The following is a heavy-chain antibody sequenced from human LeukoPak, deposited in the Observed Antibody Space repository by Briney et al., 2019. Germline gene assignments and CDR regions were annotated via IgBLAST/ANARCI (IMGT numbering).Heavy chain of an antibody. Sequence: PSQTLSLTCSVSGDPISSGTHYWSWIRQPAGKELEWLGRIYTSGNSDYNPSLKSRLSFSVDTPKNQFSLKLTSVTAADTAIYYCTRTGRTWMFDYWGQGTLATVSS. CDR2: IYTSGNS. D-gene: IGHD1-1*01. J-gene: IGHJ4*02. V-gene: IGHV4-61*02. CDR1: GDPISSGTHY. CDR3: TRTGRTWMFDY.